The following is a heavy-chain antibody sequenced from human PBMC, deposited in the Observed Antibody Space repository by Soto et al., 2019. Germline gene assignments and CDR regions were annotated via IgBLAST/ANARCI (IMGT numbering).Heavy chain of an antibody. CDR1: GFSLTTNGVG. CDR2: INWDDDR. J-gene: IGHJ4*02. Sequence: QIILKESGPALVKPTQTLTLTCTFSGFSLTTNGVGVAWIRQPPGKALEWLALINWDDDRHYNPSLTSRLTTTNDTSKNQVVLTMTNMDPVDTATYYCAHKEFRTSSPFDFGGPGILVTVSS. V-gene: IGHV2-5*02. CDR3: AHKEFRTSSPFDF.